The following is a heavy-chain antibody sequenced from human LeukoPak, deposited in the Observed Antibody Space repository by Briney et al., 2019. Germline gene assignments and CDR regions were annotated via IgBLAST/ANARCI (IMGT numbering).Heavy chain of an antibody. Sequence: GESLKISCKGSGYRFTTYWIAWVRQMPGKGLEWMVIIYPGDSDTRYSSSFQGQVTISADKSIRTAYLQWSSLRASDTAMYYCARLWGGVVPADDAFDIWGQGTMVTVSS. D-gene: IGHD2-2*01. CDR2: IYPGDSDT. CDR3: ARLWGGVVPADDAFDI. CDR1: GYRFTTYW. J-gene: IGHJ3*02. V-gene: IGHV5-51*01.